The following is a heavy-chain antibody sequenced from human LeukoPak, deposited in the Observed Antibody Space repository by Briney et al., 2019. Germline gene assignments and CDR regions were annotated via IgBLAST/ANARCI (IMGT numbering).Heavy chain of an antibody. CDR3: ARDFTIFGVPTGFDP. D-gene: IGHD3-3*01. J-gene: IGHJ5*02. V-gene: IGHV1-69*13. CDR1: GGTFISYA. CDR2: IIPIFGTA. Sequence: GASVKVSCKASGGTFISYAISWVRQARGQGLEWMGGIIPIFGTANYAQKFQGRVTITADESTSTAYMELSSLRSGDTAVYYCARDFTIFGVPTGFDPWGQGTLVTVSS.